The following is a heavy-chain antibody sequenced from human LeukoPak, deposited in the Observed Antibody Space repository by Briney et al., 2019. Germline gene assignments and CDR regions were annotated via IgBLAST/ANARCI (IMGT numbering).Heavy chain of an antibody. V-gene: IGHV7-4-1*02. J-gene: IGHJ6*03. CDR3: ARSITIFEGYYYMDV. D-gene: IGHD3-3*01. CDR1: GYTFTSYA. Sequence: GASVKVSCKASGYTFTSYAMNWVRQAPGQGLEWMGWININTGNPTYAQGFTGRFVFSLDTSVSTAYLQISSLKAEDTAVYYCARSITIFEGYYYMDVWGKGTTVTVSS. CDR2: ININTGNP.